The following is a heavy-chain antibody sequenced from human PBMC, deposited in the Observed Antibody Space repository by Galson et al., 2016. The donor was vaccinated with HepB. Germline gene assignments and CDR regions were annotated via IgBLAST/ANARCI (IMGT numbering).Heavy chain of an antibody. CDR2: IYSSGSA. Sequence: TLSLTCTVSGASISSGGYFWNWLRQHPVKSLEWLGYIYSSGSAYYNPSLKSRITISIDTSKNQFSLKMNSVTAADTAVYYCARDLGGIDPWGQGTLVTVSS. CDR1: GASISSGGYF. CDR3: ARDLGGIDP. D-gene: IGHD3-16*01. J-gene: IGHJ5*02. V-gene: IGHV4-31*03.